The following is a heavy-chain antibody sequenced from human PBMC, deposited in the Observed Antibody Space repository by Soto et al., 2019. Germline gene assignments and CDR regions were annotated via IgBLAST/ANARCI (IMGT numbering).Heavy chain of an antibody. J-gene: IGHJ3*02. CDR1: GGTFSRHA. CDR2: IIPIFGTA. V-gene: IGHV1-69*01. Sequence: QVQLVQSGAEVRKPGSSVKVSCKASGGTFSRHAISWVRQAPGQGLEWMGGIIPIFGTANHAQKFQGRVTITADESTSTAYMELSSLRSEDTAVYYCARFEAERHAFDIWGQGTMVTVSS. D-gene: IGHD3-9*01. CDR3: ARFEAERHAFDI.